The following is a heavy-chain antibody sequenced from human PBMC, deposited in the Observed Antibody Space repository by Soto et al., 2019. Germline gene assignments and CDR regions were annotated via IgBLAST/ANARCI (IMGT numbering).Heavy chain of an antibody. D-gene: IGHD6-6*01. CDR1: GGSISSSSYY. J-gene: IGHJ4*02. CDR2: IYYSGST. CDR3: ARHGTSRGSSQEIDY. Sequence: QLQLQESGPGLVKPSETLSLTCTVSGGSISSSSYYWGWIRQPPGKGLEWIGSIYYSGSTYYNPSLKSRVTLSVDTSKNQFSLKLSSVTAADTAVYYCARHGTSRGSSQEIDYWGQGTLVTVSS. V-gene: IGHV4-39*01.